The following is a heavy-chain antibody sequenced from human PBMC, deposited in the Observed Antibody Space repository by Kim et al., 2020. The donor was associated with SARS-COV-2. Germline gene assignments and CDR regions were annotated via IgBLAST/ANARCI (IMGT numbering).Heavy chain of an antibody. CDR1: GYTFTSLG. CDR2: INPDNGNT. Sequence: ASVKVSCKPSGYTFTSLGITWVRQAPGQGLEWMGWINPDNGNTKYAQNLQDRVTMTTDTSTSTAYMELRSLKSDDTAMYFCTRGTTAPEYWGQGTLVTVSS. D-gene: IGHD1-7*01. CDR3: TRGTTAPEY. J-gene: IGHJ4*02. V-gene: IGHV1-18*04.